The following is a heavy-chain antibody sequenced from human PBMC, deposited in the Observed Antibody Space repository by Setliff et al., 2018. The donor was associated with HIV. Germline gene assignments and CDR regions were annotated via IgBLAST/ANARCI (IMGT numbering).Heavy chain of an antibody. Sequence: GGSLRLSCAASGFTVSSNYMSWVRQAPGKGLEWVSVIYSGGSTYYADSVKGRFTISRDNSKNTLYLQMNSLRAKDTAVYYCARNYDSSGPDAFDIWGQGTMVTVSS. J-gene: IGHJ3*02. V-gene: IGHV3-66*01. CDR2: IYSGGST. D-gene: IGHD3-22*01. CDR1: GFTVSSNY. CDR3: ARNYDSSGPDAFDI.